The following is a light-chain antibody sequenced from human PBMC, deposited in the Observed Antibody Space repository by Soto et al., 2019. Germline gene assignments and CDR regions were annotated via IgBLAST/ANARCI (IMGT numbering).Light chain of an antibody. CDR3: AAWDDSLNGVV. CDR2: SNN. CDR1: SSNIGSNT. J-gene: IGLJ2*01. V-gene: IGLV1-44*01. Sequence: QSVLTQPPSASGTPGQRVTISCSGSSSNIGSNTVNWYQQLPGTAPKLLIYSNNQRPSGVPDRFSGSKSGTSASLAIRGLQSEDEAAYYCAAWDDSLNGVVFGGGTKGTVL.